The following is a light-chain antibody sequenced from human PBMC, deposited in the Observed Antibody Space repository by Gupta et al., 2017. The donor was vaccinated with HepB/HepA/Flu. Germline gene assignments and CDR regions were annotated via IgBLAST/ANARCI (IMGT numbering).Light chain of an antibody. J-gene: IGKJ2*01. CDR2: AAS. CDR3: LQDYNYPNT. CDR1: QGIRND. Sequence: AIQMTQSPSSLSASVGDRVTTTCRASQGIRNDLGWYQQKPGKAPELLIYAASNLQSGVSSRFSGSGSGTDFTLTISSLQPEDFATYYCLQDYNYPNTFGQGTKLEI. V-gene: IGKV1-6*01.